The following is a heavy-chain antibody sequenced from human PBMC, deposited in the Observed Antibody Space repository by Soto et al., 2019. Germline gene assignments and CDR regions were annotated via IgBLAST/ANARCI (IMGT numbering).Heavy chain of an antibody. CDR3: ARAPTRGYYYMDV. CDR2: ISSSNSYI. V-gene: IGHV3-21*01. Sequence: GGSLRLSCAASGFTFSSYSMNWVRQAPGKGLEWVSSISSSNSYIYYADSVKGRFTISRDNAKNSLYLQMNSLRAEDTAVYYCARAPTRGYYYMDVWGKGTTVTVSS. J-gene: IGHJ6*03. CDR1: GFTFSSYS.